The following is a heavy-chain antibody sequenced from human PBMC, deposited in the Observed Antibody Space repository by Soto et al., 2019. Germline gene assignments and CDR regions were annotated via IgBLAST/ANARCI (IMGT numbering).Heavy chain of an antibody. D-gene: IGHD6-19*01. CDR3: ARILFGRSVAGGYYYLDV. V-gene: IGHV2-26*01. J-gene: IGHJ6*03. Sequence: QVTLIESGPVLVKPTETLTLTCTVSGFSLSNGKMGVTWIRQPPGKALEWLAHIFSSDEASYSTSLRTRLTISEDTSKSQVVLTMTNMDPVDTATYYCARILFGRSVAGGYYYLDVWGKGTTVTVSS. CDR2: IFSSDEA. CDR1: GFSLSNGKMG.